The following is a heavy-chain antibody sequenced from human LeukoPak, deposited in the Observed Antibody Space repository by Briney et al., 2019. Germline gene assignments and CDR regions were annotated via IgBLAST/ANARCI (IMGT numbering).Heavy chain of an antibody. D-gene: IGHD2-15*01. CDR2: IRHDGNAK. CDR3: ATSHDSAGND. J-gene: IGHJ4*02. Sequence: PGGSLRLSCAASGFAFSDFWMSWVRQAPGKGLEWVANIRHDGNAKNYVPSVRGRFTISRDNAKNSLYLQMNSLTVEDTAVYYCATSHDSAGNDWGQGTLVTDSS. CDR1: GFAFSDFW. V-gene: IGHV3-7*01.